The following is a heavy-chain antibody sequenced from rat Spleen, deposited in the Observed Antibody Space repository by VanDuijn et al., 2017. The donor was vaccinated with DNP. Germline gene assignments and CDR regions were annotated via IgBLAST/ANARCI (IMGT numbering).Heavy chain of an antibody. CDR3: ARHYYDGSYYFDY. V-gene: IGHV5S13*01. Sequence: EVQLVESGGGLVQPGRSLKLSCAASGFTFSNYGMAWVRQAPKKGLEWVATISSGGDRTYYRVSVKGRFTISRDNAKDTLYLQMDSLRSEDTATYHCARHYYDGSYYFDYWGQGVMVTVSS. CDR1: GFTFSNYG. D-gene: IGHD1-12*02. J-gene: IGHJ2*01. CDR2: ISSGGDRT.